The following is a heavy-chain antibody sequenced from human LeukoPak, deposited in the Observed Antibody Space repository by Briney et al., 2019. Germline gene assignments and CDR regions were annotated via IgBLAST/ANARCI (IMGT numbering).Heavy chain of an antibody. Sequence: SETLSLTCAVSGGSISSSNWWSWVRQPPGKGLEWIGEIYRSGSTNYNPSLKSRVTISVDKSKNQFSLKLSSVTAADTAVYYCARTGSGSYSPYDYWGQGTLVTVSS. CDR2: IYRSGST. CDR3: ARTGSGSYSPYDY. J-gene: IGHJ4*02. CDR1: GGSISSSNW. D-gene: IGHD3-10*01. V-gene: IGHV4-4*02.